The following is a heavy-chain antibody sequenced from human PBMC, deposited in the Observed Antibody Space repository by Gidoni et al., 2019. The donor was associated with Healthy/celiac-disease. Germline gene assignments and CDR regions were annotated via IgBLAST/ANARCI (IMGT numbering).Heavy chain of an antibody. D-gene: IGHD6-13*01. V-gene: IGHV4-39*07. CDR2: VYYRGTT. CDR1: GDSVRNPDYY. CDR3: ARDIRYSSSWSHFDF. J-gene: IGHJ4*02. Sequence: QLQLQESGPRLVKPSETLSLRCTVSGDSVRNPDYYWGWVRQPPGKGLEWIGTVYYRGTTYYNPSLKSRVTILVHTSLNQFSLRLSAVTAADTAIYYCARDIRYSSSWSHFDFWGQGTLATVSP.